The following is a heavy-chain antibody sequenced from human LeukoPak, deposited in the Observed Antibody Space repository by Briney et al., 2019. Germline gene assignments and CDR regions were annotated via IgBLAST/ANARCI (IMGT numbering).Heavy chain of an antibody. CDR2: ISNDGSRK. D-gene: IGHD4-23*01. V-gene: IGHV3-30*03. Sequence: GGSLRLPCAPTGFTFSRHGMHWVRQAPGKGLEWVAIISNDGSRKYYADSVKGRFTISRDNSKNTLYLQMNSLRAEDTAVYYCAGDPTVAYYFDYWGQGTLVTVSS. CDR3: AGDPTVAYYFDY. J-gene: IGHJ4*02. CDR1: GFTFSRHG.